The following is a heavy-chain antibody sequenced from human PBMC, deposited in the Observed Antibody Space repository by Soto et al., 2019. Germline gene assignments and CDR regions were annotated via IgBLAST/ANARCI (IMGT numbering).Heavy chain of an antibody. Sequence: HVQLVQSGAEVKKPGASVKVSCKASGYTFTSYGISWVRQAPGQGLEWMGWISTYNGNTNYAQKLQGRVTMTTDTSTSTAYMEVRSLRSDDTAVYYCESDPPRRYSYGQGLDYWGQGTLVTVSS. CDR1: GYTFTSYG. CDR2: ISTYNGNT. CDR3: ESDPPRRYSYGQGLDY. J-gene: IGHJ4*02. V-gene: IGHV1-18*04. D-gene: IGHD5-18*01.